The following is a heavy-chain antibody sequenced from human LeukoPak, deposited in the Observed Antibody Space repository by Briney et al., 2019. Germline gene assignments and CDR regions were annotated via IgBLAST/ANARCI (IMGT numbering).Heavy chain of an antibody. V-gene: IGHV3-30-3*01. CDR3: ARGALTQNAFDY. Sequence: GGSLRLSCAASGFTFSSYAIHWVRQAPGKGLEWVAVISYDGSNKYYADSVKGRFTISRDNSKNTLYLQMNSLRAEDTAVYYCARGALTQNAFDYWGQGTLVTVSS. D-gene: IGHD4-23*01. CDR2: ISYDGSNK. CDR1: GFTFSSYA. J-gene: IGHJ4*02.